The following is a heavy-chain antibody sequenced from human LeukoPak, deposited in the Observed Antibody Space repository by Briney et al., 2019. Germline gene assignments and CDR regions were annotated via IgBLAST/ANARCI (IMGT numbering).Heavy chain of an antibody. D-gene: IGHD6-19*01. CDR2: IYDSGSI. J-gene: IGHJ4*02. Sequence: PSETLSLTCSVSGGSISSYYWSWIRQPPGRGLEWIGYIYDSGSINYNPSLKSRVTISVDTSKNQFSLKLSSVTAADTAVYYCARGPRSSGIAVARQWNYWGQGTLVTVSS. V-gene: IGHV4-59*12. CDR3: ARGPRSSGIAVARQWNY. CDR1: GGSISSYY.